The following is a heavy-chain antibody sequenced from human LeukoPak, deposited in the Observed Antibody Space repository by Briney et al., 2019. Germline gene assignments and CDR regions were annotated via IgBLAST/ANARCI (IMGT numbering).Heavy chain of an antibody. CDR2: IYTSGST. D-gene: IGHD6-19*01. Sequence: PSETLSLTCTVSGVSISSYYWSWIRQPAGKGLEWIGRIYTSGSTNYNPSLKSRVTMSVDTSKNQFSLKLSSVTAADTAVYYCARDGVRSGWYWSDPWGQGTLVTVSS. J-gene: IGHJ5*02. CDR1: GVSISSYY. V-gene: IGHV4-4*07. CDR3: ARDGVRSGWYWSDP.